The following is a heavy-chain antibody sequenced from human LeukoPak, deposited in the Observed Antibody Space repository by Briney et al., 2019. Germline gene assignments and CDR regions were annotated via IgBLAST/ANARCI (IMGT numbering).Heavy chain of an antibody. D-gene: IGHD2-2*02. J-gene: IGHJ5*02. V-gene: IGHV4-31*03. Sequence: TSETLSLTCTVSGGSISSGGYYWSWIRQHPGKGLEWIGYIYYSGSTYYNPSLKSRVTISVDTSKNQFSLKLSSVTAADTAVYYCARAHCSSTSCYTDWFDPWGQGTLVTVSS. CDR1: GGSISSGGYY. CDR2: IYYSGST. CDR3: ARAHCSSTSCYTDWFDP.